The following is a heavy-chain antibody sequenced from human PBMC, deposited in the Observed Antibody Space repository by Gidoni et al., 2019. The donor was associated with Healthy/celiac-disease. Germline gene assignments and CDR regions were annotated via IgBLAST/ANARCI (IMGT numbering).Heavy chain of an antibody. V-gene: IGHV3-21*01. CDR2: MSSSSSYI. CDR1: GFTFSSYS. Sequence: EVQLVESGGGLVKPGGSLRLSCAASGFTFSSYSMNWVRQAPGKGLEWVSSMSSSSSYIYYADSVKGRFTISRDNAKNSLYLQMNSLRAEDTAVYYCARDGCSGGSCYSFDYWGQGTLVTVSS. D-gene: IGHD2-15*01. J-gene: IGHJ4*02. CDR3: ARDGCSGGSCYSFDY.